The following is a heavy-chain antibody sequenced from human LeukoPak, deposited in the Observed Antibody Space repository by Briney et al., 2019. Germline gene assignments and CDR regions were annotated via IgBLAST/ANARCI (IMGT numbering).Heavy chain of an antibody. V-gene: IGHV5-51*01. CDR2: IYPGYSDT. CDR1: GYSFTNYW. D-gene: IGHD6-25*01. CDR3: ARHLRQRKAFDI. Sequence: GESLMISCKGSGYSFTNYWIGWGRQIPGKGLGLMGIIYPGYSDTRYSPSFQGQVTILADKSISTAYLQWSSLKAADTAMYYCARHLRQRKAFDIWGQGTMVTVSS. J-gene: IGHJ3*02.